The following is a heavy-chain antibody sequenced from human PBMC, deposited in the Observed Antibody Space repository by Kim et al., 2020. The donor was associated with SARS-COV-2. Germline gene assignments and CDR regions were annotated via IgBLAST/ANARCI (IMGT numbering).Heavy chain of an antibody. V-gene: IGHV5-51*01. Sequence: RYSPSFQGQVTISADKSISTAYLQWSSLKASDTAMYYCARRGGGSYYFDYWGQGTLVTVSS. D-gene: IGHD1-26*01. J-gene: IGHJ4*02. CDR3: ARRGGGSYYFDY.